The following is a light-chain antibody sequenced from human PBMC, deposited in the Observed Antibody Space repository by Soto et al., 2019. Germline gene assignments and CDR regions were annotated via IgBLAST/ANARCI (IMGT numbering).Light chain of an antibody. V-gene: IGKV1D-12*01. CDR2: AAF. J-gene: IGKJ1*01. Sequence: DIQMTQSPSSVSASVGDRVTITCRASQGISTWLAWYQQKPGIAPKLLISAAFSLQSGVPSRFSGSRSGTEFTLTISSLQPEDFATYYCQQSNSFPWTFGQGTKVEMK. CDR3: QQSNSFPWT. CDR1: QGISTW.